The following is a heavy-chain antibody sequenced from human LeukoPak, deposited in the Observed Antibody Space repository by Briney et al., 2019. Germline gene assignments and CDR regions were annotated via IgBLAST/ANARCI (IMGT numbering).Heavy chain of an antibody. CDR1: GFTFSSYS. V-gene: IGHV3-21*01. Sequence: GGSLRLSCAASGFTFSSYSMNWVRQAPGKGLEWVSSISSSSSYIYYADSVKGRFTISRDNAKNSLYLQMNSLRAEDTAVYYCARIGPLDTAMVTVDYWGQGTLVTVSS. D-gene: IGHD5-18*01. CDR3: ARIGPLDTAMVTVDY. CDR2: ISSSSSYI. J-gene: IGHJ4*02.